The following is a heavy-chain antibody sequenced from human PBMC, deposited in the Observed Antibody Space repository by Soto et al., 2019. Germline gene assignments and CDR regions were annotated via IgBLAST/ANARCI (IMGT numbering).Heavy chain of an antibody. CDR2: ISSSGSTI. J-gene: IGHJ4*02. CDR3: SRRDCYKSMPRALGFDY. D-gene: IGHD2-21*01. V-gene: IGHV3-48*03. CDR1: GFTFSSYE. Sequence: EVHLVESGGGLVQPGGSLRLSCADSGFTFSSYEMNWVRQAPGKGLEWVSYISSSGSTIYYADSVKGRFTISRDNAKNSLYLQMNSLIADDTAVYYCSRRDCYKSMPRALGFDYWGQGTLVTVSS.